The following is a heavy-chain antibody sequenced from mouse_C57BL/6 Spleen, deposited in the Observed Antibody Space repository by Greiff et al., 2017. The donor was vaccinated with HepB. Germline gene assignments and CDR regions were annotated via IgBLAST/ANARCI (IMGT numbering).Heavy chain of an antibody. CDR3: ARSYYYGSSPSWFAY. CDR1: GYTFTSYW. CDR2: IYPGSGST. D-gene: IGHD1-1*01. Sequence: QVQLQQPGAELVKPGASVKMSCKASGYTFTSYWITWVKQRPGQGLEWIGDIYPGSGSTNYNEKLKSKATLTVDTSSSTAYMQLSSLTSEDSAVYYCARSYYYGSSPSWFAYWGQGTLVTVSA. J-gene: IGHJ3*01. V-gene: IGHV1-55*01.